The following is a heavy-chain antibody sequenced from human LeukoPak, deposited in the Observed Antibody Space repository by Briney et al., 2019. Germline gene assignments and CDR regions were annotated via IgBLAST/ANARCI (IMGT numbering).Heavy chain of an antibody. CDR2: VYDSGTT. CDR1: GGSISSYY. Sequence: SETLSLTCTVSGGSISSYYWSWLRRPPGKGLEWIGSVYDSGTTNHNPSLKSRVTISVDTSKNQFSLNLSSMTAADTAVYYCARSFCSSTMCYSYFDYWGQGTVVTVSS. J-gene: IGHJ4*02. D-gene: IGHD2-2*01. V-gene: IGHV4-59*08. CDR3: ARSFCSSTMCYSYFDY.